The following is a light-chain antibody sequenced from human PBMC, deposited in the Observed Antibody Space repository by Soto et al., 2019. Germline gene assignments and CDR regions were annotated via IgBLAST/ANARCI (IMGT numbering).Light chain of an antibody. CDR2: DTS. V-gene: IGKV3-15*01. CDR3: HQYNNWPLT. CDR1: QNIRNN. Sequence: DIVMTQSPATLSVSPGDSATLSCRSSQNIRNNLAWYQQKPGQDTRLLFSDTSTRDTTVPARVNGSGSGTEVSLAISNLQYEDGAVYDGHQYNNWPLTFGGGTKVDI. J-gene: IGKJ4*01.